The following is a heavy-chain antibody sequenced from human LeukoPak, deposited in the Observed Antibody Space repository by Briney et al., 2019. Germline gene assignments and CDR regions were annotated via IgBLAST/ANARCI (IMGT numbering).Heavy chain of an antibody. Sequence: GGSLRLSCAASGFTFSSYAMNWVRQAPGKELEWVSVIGGSGGNIYYADAVKGRFTISRDNSKNTLYLQMNSLRAEDTAVYYCAKANGNWNDRLFDYWGQGTLVTVSS. CDR1: GFTFSSYA. D-gene: IGHD1-20*01. CDR3: AKANGNWNDRLFDY. CDR2: IGGSGGNI. V-gene: IGHV3-23*01. J-gene: IGHJ4*02.